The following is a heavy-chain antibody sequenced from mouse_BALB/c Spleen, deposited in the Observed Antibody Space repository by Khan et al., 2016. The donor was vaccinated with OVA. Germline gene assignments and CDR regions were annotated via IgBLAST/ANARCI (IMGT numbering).Heavy chain of an antibody. CDR3: ARVYGGDFDY. D-gene: IGHD1-1*01. CDR1: GYSITTDYA. V-gene: IGHV3-2*02. Sequence: VQLKESGPGLVKPSQSLSLTCTVTGYSITTDYAWNWIRQFPGNKLEWMGYISYSGNTNYNPSLTSRISITRDTSKNQFFLQLKSVTTEDTARYYCARVYGGDFDYWGQGTTLTVSS. CDR2: ISYSGNT. J-gene: IGHJ2*01.